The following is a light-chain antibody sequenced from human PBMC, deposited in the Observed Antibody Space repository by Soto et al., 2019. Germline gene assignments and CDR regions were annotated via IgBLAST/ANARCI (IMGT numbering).Light chain of an antibody. V-gene: IGKV1-39*01. CDR3: QQSYNTPRT. CDR2: TAS. J-gene: IGKJ1*01. Sequence: DIQMTQSPSTPSGSVGDRVTITCRASQTISSWLAWYQQKPGKAPSLLIYTASNLQTGVPSRFSGSGSGTHFTLTINSLQPEDFATYYCQQSYNTPRTFGQGTKVDIK. CDR1: QTISSW.